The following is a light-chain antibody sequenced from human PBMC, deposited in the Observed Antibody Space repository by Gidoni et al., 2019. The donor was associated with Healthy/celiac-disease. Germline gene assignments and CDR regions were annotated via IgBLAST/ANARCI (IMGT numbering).Light chain of an antibody. CDR2: DAS. CDR1: PRVSSY. Sequence: VLTHSPATLSLSPRQRATLSCRASPRVSSYLAWYQQKPGQAPRLLIYDASNRATGIPARFSGSGSGTDFTLTISSLEPEDFAVYYCQQRSNWTLTFGGGTKVEIK. CDR3: QQRSNWTLT. V-gene: IGKV3-11*01. J-gene: IGKJ4*01.